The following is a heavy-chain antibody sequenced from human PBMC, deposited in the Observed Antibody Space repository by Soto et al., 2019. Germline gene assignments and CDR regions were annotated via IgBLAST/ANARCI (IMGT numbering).Heavy chain of an antibody. D-gene: IGHD3-16*01. V-gene: IGHV3-30*18. J-gene: IGHJ4*02. CDR3: AKELRETGGYYFDC. Sequence: QVHLVESGGGVVQPGRSLRLSCAASGFSFSKYGMHWVRQAPGKGLEWVAEMSDDGSKKYYGDSVKGRFTISRDNSKNPLYLLMDSLRNEDTAMYYCAKELRETGGYYFDCWGQGTLVTVSS. CDR2: MSDDGSKK. CDR1: GFSFSKYG.